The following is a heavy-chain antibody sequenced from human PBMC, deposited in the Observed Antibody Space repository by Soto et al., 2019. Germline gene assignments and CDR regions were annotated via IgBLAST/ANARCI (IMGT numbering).Heavy chain of an antibody. Sequence: EVQLVESGGGLVQPGRSLRLSCAASGFTFDDYAMHWVRQAPGKGLEWVSGISWNSGSIGYADSVKGRFTISRDNAKNSLYLQMNSLRAEDTAFYYCAKGVITFGGVIVLLDYWGQGTLVTVSS. CDR2: ISWNSGSI. V-gene: IGHV3-9*01. CDR1: GFTFDDYA. D-gene: IGHD3-16*02. J-gene: IGHJ4*02. CDR3: AKGVITFGGVIVLLDY.